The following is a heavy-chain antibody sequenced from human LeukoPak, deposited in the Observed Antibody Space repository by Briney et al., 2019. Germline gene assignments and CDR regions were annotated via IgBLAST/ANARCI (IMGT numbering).Heavy chain of an antibody. CDR1: GFTFSSYA. J-gene: IGHJ4*02. D-gene: IGHD3-10*01. V-gene: IGHV3-30*04. Sequence: PGRSLRLSCAASGFTFSSYAMHWVRQAPGKGLEWVAVISYGGSNKYYADSVKGRFTISRDNSKNTLYLQMNSLRAEDTAVYYCARVVGTPRGLDYWGQGTLVTVSS. CDR2: ISYGGSNK. CDR3: ARVVGTPRGLDY.